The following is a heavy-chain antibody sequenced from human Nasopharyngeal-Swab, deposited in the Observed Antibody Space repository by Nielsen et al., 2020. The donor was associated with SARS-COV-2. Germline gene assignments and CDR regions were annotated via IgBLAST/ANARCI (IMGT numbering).Heavy chain of an antibody. D-gene: IGHD3-22*01. Sequence: GGSLRLSCAASGFTFSSYWMSWVRQAPGKGLEWVANIKQDGSEKYYVDSVKGRFTISRDNAKNSLYLQMSSLRAEDTAVYYCARSHRDYYDSSGSDDYWGQGTLVTVSS. J-gene: IGHJ4*02. CDR2: IKQDGSEK. CDR1: GFTFSSYW. CDR3: ARSHRDYYDSSGSDDY. V-gene: IGHV3-7*03.